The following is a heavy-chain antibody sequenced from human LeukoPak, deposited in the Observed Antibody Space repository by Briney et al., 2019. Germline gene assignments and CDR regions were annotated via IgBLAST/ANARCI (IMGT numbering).Heavy chain of an antibody. Sequence: PGGSLRLSCEASGFTFSSYWMSWVRQAPGKGLEWVANIKQDGSEKYYVDSVKGRFTISRDNAKNSLYLQMNSLRAEDTAVYYCARERAWGYGRVFDYWGQGTLVTVSS. CDR3: ARERAWGYGRVFDY. D-gene: IGHD5-18*01. CDR2: IKQDGSEK. V-gene: IGHV3-7*03. CDR1: GFTFSSYW. J-gene: IGHJ4*02.